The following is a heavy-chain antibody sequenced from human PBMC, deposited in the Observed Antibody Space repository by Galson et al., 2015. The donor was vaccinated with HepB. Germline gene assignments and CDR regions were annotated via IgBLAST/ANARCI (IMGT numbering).Heavy chain of an antibody. CDR3: ARPIPPSDSGGFDY. V-gene: IGHV1-69*04. CDR2: IIPILGIA. CDR1: GGTFSSYA. Sequence: SVKVSCKASGGTFSSYAISWVRQAPGQGLEWMGRIIPILGIANYAQKFQGRVTITADKSTSTAYMELSSLRSEDTAVYYCARPIPPSDSGGFDYWGQGTLVTVSS. D-gene: IGHD6-25*01. J-gene: IGHJ4*02.